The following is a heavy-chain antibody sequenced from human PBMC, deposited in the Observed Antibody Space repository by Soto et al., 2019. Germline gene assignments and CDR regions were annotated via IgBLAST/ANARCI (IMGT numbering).Heavy chain of an antibody. V-gene: IGHV1-18*01. D-gene: IGHD2-2*01. Sequence: ASVKVSCKASGYTFTSYGISWVRQAPGQGLEWMGWISAYNGNTNYAQKLQGRVTMTTDTSTSTAYMELRSLRSDDTAVYYCARGIIIDGSTSCADYWGQGTLVTVSS. CDR1: GYTFTSYG. CDR2: ISAYNGNT. CDR3: ARGIIIDGSTSCADY. J-gene: IGHJ4*02.